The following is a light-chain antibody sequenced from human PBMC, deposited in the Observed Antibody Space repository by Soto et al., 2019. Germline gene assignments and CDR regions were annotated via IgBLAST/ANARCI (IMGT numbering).Light chain of an antibody. CDR1: SSNIGNNY. V-gene: IGLV1-51*01. CDR2: DNN. CDR3: GTWYIGLSAMV. J-gene: IGLJ2*01. Sequence: QSVLTQPPSVSAAPGQKVTISCSGSSSNIGNNYVSWYQQLPGTAPKLLIYDNNKRPSGIPDRFSGSKSGTSATLGITGLETGDEDDYYCGTWYIGLSAMVFGGGTKLTVL.